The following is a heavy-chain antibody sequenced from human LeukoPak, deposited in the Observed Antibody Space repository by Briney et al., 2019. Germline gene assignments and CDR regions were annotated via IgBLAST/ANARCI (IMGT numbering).Heavy chain of an antibody. CDR3: ARGIGMEETAMASYYYYMDV. CDR1: GFTFSSYA. CDR2: ISYDGSNK. J-gene: IGHJ6*03. V-gene: IGHV3-30-3*01. Sequence: GRSLRLSCAASGFTFSSYAMHWVRQAPGKGLEWVAVISYDGSNKYYADSVKGRFTISRDNSKNTLYLQMNSLRAEDTAVYYCARGIGMEETAMASYYYYMDVWGKGTTVTVSS. D-gene: IGHD5-18*01.